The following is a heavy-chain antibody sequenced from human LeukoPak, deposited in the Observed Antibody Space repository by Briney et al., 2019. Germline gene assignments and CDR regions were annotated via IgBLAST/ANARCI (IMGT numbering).Heavy chain of an antibody. Sequence: GASVKVSCKASGYTFIGYYVHWVRQAPGQGLEWMGWVNPNSGCTDYAQKFQGRITMTRETSISTAYMELNSLRSDDTAVYYCARGDMVRGLYYMDVWGRGTTVTVSS. V-gene: IGHV1-2*02. CDR3: ARGDMVRGLYYMDV. D-gene: IGHD3-10*01. CDR1: GYTFIGYY. CDR2: VNPNSGCT. J-gene: IGHJ6*03.